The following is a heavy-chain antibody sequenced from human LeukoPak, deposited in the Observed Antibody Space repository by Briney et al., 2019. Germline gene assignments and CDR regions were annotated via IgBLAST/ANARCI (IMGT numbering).Heavy chain of an antibody. CDR2: IYSGGTT. CDR1: GFTVSNNY. D-gene: IGHD1-7*01. Sequence: GGSLRLSCAASGFTVSNNYMNWVRQAPGKGLEWVSFIYSGGTTYYADSVKGRFTISRDNSKNTLYLQMNSLRAEDTAVYYCAREGTTGNFDYWGQGTLVTVSS. J-gene: IGHJ4*02. CDR3: AREGTTGNFDY. V-gene: IGHV3-66*01.